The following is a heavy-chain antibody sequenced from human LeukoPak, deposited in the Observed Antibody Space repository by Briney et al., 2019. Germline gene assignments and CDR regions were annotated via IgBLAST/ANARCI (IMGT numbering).Heavy chain of an antibody. V-gene: IGHV1-69*01. CDR2: IIPIFGTA. CDR3: AREAWYYYDSSGYYYDAFDI. Sequence: GASVKVSCKASGGTFSSYAISWVRQAPGQGLEWMGGIIPIFGTANYAQKFQGRVTITADESTSTAYMEPSSLRSEDTAVYYCAREAWYYYDSSGYYYDAFDIWGQGTMVTVSS. D-gene: IGHD3-22*01. J-gene: IGHJ3*02. CDR1: GGTFSSYA.